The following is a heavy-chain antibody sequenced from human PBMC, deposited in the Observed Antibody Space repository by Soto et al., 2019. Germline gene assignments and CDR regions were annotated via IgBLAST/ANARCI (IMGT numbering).Heavy chain of an antibody. CDR1: GFTFSNYA. D-gene: IGHD1-1*01. V-gene: IGHV3-30*18. CDR3: AKDKGVFNWATSYFDY. J-gene: IGHJ4*02. Sequence: PGGSLTLSCAASGFTFSNYAMHWVRQAPGKGLEWVALTSYDGNNEYYTDSVKGRFTISRDNSKNTLFLQMNSQRPEDTAVYYCAKDKGVFNWATSYFDYWGQGALVTVSS. CDR2: TSYDGNNE.